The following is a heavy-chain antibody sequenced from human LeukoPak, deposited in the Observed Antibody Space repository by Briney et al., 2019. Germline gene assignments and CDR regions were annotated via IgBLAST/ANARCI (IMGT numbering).Heavy chain of an antibody. Sequence: PGGSLRLSCAASGFTFSSHAMNWVRQAPGKGLEWISSISTDSLTIKYADFVSGQFTISRDNAEHLLFLQMNNLRAEDTGVYYCARDVVAVNNGFYYDYFDSWGQGTLVTVSS. D-gene: IGHD3-22*01. CDR3: ARDVVAVNNGFYYDYFDS. V-gene: IGHV3-48*04. CDR1: GFTFSSHA. CDR2: ISTDSLTI. J-gene: IGHJ4*02.